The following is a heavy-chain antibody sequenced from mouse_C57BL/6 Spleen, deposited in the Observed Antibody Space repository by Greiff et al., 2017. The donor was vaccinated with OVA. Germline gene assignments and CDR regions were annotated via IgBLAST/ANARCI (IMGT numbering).Heavy chain of an antibody. D-gene: IGHD4-1*01. V-gene: IGHV3-6*01. CDR3: ARGGLTGTWGDY. J-gene: IGHJ2*01. CDR1: GYSITSGYY. Sequence: EVHLVESGPGLVKPSQSLSLTCSVTGYSITSGYYWNWIRQFPGNKLEWMGYISYDGSNNYNPSLKNRISITRDTSKNQFFLKLNAVTTEDTATYYCARGGLTGTWGDYWGQGTTLTVSS. CDR2: ISYDGSN.